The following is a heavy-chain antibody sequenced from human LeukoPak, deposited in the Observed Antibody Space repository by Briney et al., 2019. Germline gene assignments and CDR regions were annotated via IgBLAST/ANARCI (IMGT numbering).Heavy chain of an antibody. CDR1: GYSFPSYG. J-gene: IGHJ4*02. D-gene: IGHD2-8*02. Sequence: ASVKVSCKASGYSFPSYGISWVRLAPGQGLEWMGWISGYNDNTDYAQKFQDRVTMTIDTSTSTASMELRSLRSDDTAVYYCGRDLRVYCTGGRCFPPIDLWGQGTLVTVSS. CDR3: GRDLRVYCTGGRCFPPIDL. CDR2: ISGYNDNT. V-gene: IGHV1-18*01.